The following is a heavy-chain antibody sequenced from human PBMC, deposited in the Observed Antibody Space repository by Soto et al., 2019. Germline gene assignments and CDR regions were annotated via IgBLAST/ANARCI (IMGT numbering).Heavy chain of an antibody. V-gene: IGHV1-18*04. J-gene: IGHJ6*02. D-gene: IGHD6-19*01. CDR2: ISAYNGNT. CDR1: GYTFTSYG. CDR3: ASSPPPQSPVYYYYGMDV. Sequence: QVQLVQSGAEVKKPGASVKVSCKASGYTFTSYGISWVRQAPGQGLEWMGWISAYNGNTNYAQRLQGRVTMTTDTSTSTAYMELRSLRSDDTAVYYCASSPPPQSPVYYYYGMDVWGQGTTVTVSS.